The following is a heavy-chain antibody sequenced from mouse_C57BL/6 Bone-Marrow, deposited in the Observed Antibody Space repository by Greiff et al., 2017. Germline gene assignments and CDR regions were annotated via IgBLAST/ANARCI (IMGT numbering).Heavy chain of an antibody. CDR3: ARDNYYGPY. CDR1: GFTFSSYA. J-gene: IGHJ3*01. V-gene: IGHV5-4*01. CDR2: ISDGGSYT. D-gene: IGHD1-1*01. Sequence: EVKLVESGGGLVKPGGTLKLSCAASGFTFSSYAMSWVRQTPEKRLEWVATISDGGSYTYYPDNVKGRFTISRDKAKSNLYLQMSHLKSEDTAMYYCARDNYYGPYWGQGTLVTVSA.